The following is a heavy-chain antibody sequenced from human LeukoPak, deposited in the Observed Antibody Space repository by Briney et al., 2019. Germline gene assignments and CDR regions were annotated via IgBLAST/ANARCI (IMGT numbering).Heavy chain of an antibody. CDR3: AKDQEEGCSSTSCYYYYYYYMDV. J-gene: IGHJ6*03. D-gene: IGHD2-2*01. CDR2: IRYDGSNK. CDR1: GFTFSSYG. Sequence: PGGSLRLSCAASGFTFSSYGMHWVRQAPGKGLEWVAFIRYDGSNKYYADSVKGRFTISRDNSKNTLYLQMNSLRAEDTAVYYCAKDQEEGCSSTSCYYYYYYYMDVWGKGTTVTISS. V-gene: IGHV3-30*02.